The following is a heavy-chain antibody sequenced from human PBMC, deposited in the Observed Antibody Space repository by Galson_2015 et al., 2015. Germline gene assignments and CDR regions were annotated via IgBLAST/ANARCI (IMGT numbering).Heavy chain of an antibody. J-gene: IGHJ4*02. CDR3: ARTPDADIVLKNEDYFDY. CDR2: INAGKGNT. CDR1: GYTFTNYA. Sequence: SVKVSCKASGYTFTNYAIHWVRQAPGQRLEWMGWINAGKGNTKYSQKFQGRVTITRDTSAGTAYMELSSLRSEDTAVYYCARTPDADIVLKNEDYFDYWGQGTLVTVSS. V-gene: IGHV1-3*01. D-gene: IGHD5/OR15-5a*01.